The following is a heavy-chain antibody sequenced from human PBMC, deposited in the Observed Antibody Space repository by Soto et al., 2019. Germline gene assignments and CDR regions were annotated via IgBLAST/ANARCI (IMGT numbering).Heavy chain of an antibody. CDR3: AKDRHSSSSYFQH. Sequence: GGSLRLSCAASGFTFSSYGMHWVRQAPGKGLEWVAVISYDGSNKYYADSVKGRFTISRDNSKNTLYLQMNSLRAEDTAVYYCAKDRHSSSSYFQHWGQGTLVTVSS. V-gene: IGHV3-30*18. CDR2: ISYDGSNK. D-gene: IGHD6-6*01. J-gene: IGHJ1*01. CDR1: GFTFSSYG.